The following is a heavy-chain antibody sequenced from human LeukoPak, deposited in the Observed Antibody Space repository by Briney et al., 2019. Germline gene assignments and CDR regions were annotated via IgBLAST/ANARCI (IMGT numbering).Heavy chain of an antibody. V-gene: IGHV3-53*01. CDR1: GFIVSNNY. CDR2: IYGDGRT. D-gene: IGHD3-3*01. CDR3: ARGRGLGVVSPYFDY. Sequence: TGGSLRLSCVVSGFIVSNNYIIWVRQAPGNGLERVSVIYGDGRTSHSASVRGRFTISRDNSKNIVSLQMNNLRAEDTAVYYCARGRGLGVVSPYFDYWGQGTLVTVSS. J-gene: IGHJ4*02.